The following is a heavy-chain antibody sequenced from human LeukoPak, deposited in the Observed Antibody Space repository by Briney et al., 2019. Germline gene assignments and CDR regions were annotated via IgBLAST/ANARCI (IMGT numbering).Heavy chain of an antibody. CDR1: GGSISSYY. V-gene: IGHV4-59*08. Sequence: SETLSLTCTVSGGSISSYYWSWIRQPPGKGLEWIGYIYYSGSTNYNPSLKSRVTISVDTSKNQFSLKLSSVTAADTAVYYCATFPSGAYGMDVWGQGATVTVSS. D-gene: IGHD1-26*01. CDR2: IYYSGST. J-gene: IGHJ6*02. CDR3: ATFPSGAYGMDV.